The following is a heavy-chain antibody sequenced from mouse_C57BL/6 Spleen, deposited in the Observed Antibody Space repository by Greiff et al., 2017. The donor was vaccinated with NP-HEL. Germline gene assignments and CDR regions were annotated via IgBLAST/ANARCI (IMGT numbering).Heavy chain of an antibody. CDR1: GFTFNTYA. J-gene: IGHJ4*01. CDR2: IRRKSSNYAT. D-gene: IGHD4-1*01. CDR3: VREGVLTGYAMDY. V-gene: IGHV10-3*01. Sequence: EVKLVESGGGLVQPKGSLKLSCAASGFTFNTYAMHWVRQAPGKGLEWVGRIRRKSSNYATYYADSVKDRFTISRDDSQSMLYLQMNNLKTEDTAMYYCVREGVLTGYAMDYWGQGTSVTVSS.